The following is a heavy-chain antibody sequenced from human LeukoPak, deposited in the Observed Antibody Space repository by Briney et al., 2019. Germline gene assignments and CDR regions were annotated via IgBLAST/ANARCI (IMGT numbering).Heavy chain of an antibody. J-gene: IGHJ3*02. D-gene: IGHD3-22*01. CDR2: IIPIFGTA. V-gene: IGHV1-69*05. CDR1: GGTFSSYA. CDR3: ARHTRHYYDSSGDAFDI. Sequence: SVKVSCKASGGTFSSYAISWVRQAPGQGLEWMGGIIPIFGTANYAQKFQGRVTIATDESTSTAYMELSSLRSEDTAVYYCARHTRHYYDSSGDAFDIWGQGTMVTVSS.